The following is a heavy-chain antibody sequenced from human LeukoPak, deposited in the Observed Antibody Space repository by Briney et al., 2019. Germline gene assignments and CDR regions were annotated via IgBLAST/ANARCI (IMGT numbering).Heavy chain of an antibody. V-gene: IGHV4-30-4*08. CDR1: GGSISSSSYY. CDR3: ARVSGLNGVPAAIGSRFDY. Sequence: PSETLSLTCTVSGGSISSSSYYWGWIRQPPGKGLEWIGYIYYSGSTYYNPSLKSRVTISVDTSKNQFSLKLSSVTAADTAVYYCARVSGLNGVPAAIGSRFDYWGQGTLVTVSS. CDR2: IYYSGST. J-gene: IGHJ4*02. D-gene: IGHD2-2*02.